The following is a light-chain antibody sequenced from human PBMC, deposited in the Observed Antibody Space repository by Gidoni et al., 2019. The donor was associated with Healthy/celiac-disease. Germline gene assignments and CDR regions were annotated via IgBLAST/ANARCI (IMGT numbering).Light chain of an antibody. J-gene: IGKJ1*01. CDR1: QSVSSN. CDR3: QQYNNWHWT. V-gene: IGKV3-15*01. Sequence: EIVMTQSPATLSGSPGERATLSCRASQSVSSNLAWYQQKPGQAPRLLIYGASTRATGIPARFSGSGSGTEFTLTISSLQSEDFAVYYCQQYNNWHWTFXQXTKVEIK. CDR2: GAS.